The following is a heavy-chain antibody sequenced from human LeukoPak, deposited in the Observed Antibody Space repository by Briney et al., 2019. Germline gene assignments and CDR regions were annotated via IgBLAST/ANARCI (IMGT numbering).Heavy chain of an antibody. D-gene: IGHD1-26*01. CDR2: IYHSGST. CDR3: ASVGASIDY. V-gene: IGHV4-38-2*02. J-gene: IGHJ4*02. CDR1: GYSISSGYY. Sequence: SETLSLTCTVSGYSISSGYYWGWIRPPPGKGLGWIGSIYHSGSTYYNPSLKSRVTISVDTSKNQFSLKLSSVTAADTAVYYCASVGASIDYWGQGTLVTVSS.